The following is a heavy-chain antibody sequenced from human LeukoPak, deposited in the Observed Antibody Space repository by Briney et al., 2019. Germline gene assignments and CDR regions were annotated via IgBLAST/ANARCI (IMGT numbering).Heavy chain of an antibody. D-gene: IGHD5-12*01. J-gene: IGHJ4*02. Sequence: PSETLSLTCTVSGGSISNYYWNWLRQPPGKGLEWIGYIYYSGSTNYNPSLKSRVTMSLGTSKNQFSLRLTSVTAADTAVYYCARGFDSKSTYFDYWGQGTLVTVSS. CDR1: GGSISNYY. V-gene: IGHV4-59*01. CDR3: ARGFDSKSTYFDY. CDR2: IYYSGST.